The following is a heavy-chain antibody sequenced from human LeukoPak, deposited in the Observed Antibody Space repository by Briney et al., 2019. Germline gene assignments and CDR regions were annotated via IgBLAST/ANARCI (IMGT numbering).Heavy chain of an antibody. D-gene: IGHD6-13*01. Sequence: SETLSLTCTVSGGSITNYYWSWIRQPPGKGLEWIGRVYSGGTTNYNPSLESRVTVSVDTSKNQFSLKLSSVTAADTAVYYCARGLTGIAAELGYWGQGTLVTVSS. CDR2: VYSGGTT. CDR1: GGSITNYY. V-gene: IGHV4-59*08. J-gene: IGHJ4*02. CDR3: ARGLTGIAAELGY.